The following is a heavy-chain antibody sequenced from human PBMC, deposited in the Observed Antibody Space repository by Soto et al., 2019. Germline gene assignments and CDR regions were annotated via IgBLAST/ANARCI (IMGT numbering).Heavy chain of an antibody. V-gene: IGHV1-18*04. CDR1: GCTFTSYG. CDR2: ISTYNGNT. CDR3: ARSGGATGLVYY. Sequence: ASVKVSCKASGCTFTSYGIRWVRQAPGQGLEWIGWISTYNGNTNYAQKLKGRVTMTTDTSKSTAYMELRSLRCDDTAVYFCARSGGATGLVYYWGQGTLVTVSS. D-gene: IGHD1-26*01. J-gene: IGHJ4*02.